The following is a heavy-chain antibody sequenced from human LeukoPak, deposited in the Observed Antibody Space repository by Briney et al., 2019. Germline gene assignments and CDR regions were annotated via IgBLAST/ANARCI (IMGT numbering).Heavy chain of an antibody. CDR1: GFTFSNAW. Sequence: GGSLRLSCAASGFTFSNAWMSWVRQAPGKGLEWVGRIKSKTDDGTTDYAAPVKGRFTISRDDSKNTLYLQMNSLKTEDTAVYYCTTMGFSSGPWGQGTLVTVSS. V-gene: IGHV3-15*01. D-gene: IGHD3-3*01. J-gene: IGHJ5*02. CDR2: IKSKTDDGTT. CDR3: TTMGFSSGP.